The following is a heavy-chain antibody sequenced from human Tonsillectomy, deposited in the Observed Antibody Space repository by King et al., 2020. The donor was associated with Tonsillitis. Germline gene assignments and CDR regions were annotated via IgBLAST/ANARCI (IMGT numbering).Heavy chain of an antibody. D-gene: IGHD6-13*01. CDR1: GFTFSSYG. Sequence: VQLVESGGGVVQPGRSLRLSCAASGFTFSSYGMHWVRQAPGKGLEWVAVIWYDGSNKYYADSVKGRFTISRDNYKNTLYLQMNSLRAEDTAVYYCASSAGTFSYYYYMDVWGKGTTVTVSS. CDR2: IWYDGSNK. CDR3: ASSAGTFSYYYYMDV. J-gene: IGHJ6*03. V-gene: IGHV3-33*08.